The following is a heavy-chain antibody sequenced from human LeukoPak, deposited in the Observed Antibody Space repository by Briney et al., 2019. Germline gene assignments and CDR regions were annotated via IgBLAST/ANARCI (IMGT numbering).Heavy chain of an antibody. Sequence: GGSLRLSCAASGFTFSDYYMSWIRQAPGKGLEWVSYISSSGSTIYYADSVEGRFTISRDNAKNSLYLQMNSLRAEDTAVYYCARDDGYGDYYYYGMDVWGQGTTVTVSS. D-gene: IGHD5-24*01. CDR1: GFTFSDYY. CDR2: ISSSGSTI. CDR3: ARDDGYGDYYYYGMDV. J-gene: IGHJ6*02. V-gene: IGHV3-11*01.